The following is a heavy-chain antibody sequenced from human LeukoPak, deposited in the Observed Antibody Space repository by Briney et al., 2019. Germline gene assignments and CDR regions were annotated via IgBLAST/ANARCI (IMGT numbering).Heavy chain of an antibody. Sequence: SSVKVSCKASGYTFRGNYIHWLRQAPGQGLEWMGWIDANNGDTKSAQKFQGRVTMSRDTSISTAYMDLSSLSPDDAAVYYCARDPSSVTLYFFDYWGQGTLVTVSS. CDR1: GYTFRGNY. V-gene: IGHV1-2*02. J-gene: IGHJ4*02. CDR2: IDANNGDT. D-gene: IGHD4-11*01. CDR3: ARDPSSVTLYFFDY.